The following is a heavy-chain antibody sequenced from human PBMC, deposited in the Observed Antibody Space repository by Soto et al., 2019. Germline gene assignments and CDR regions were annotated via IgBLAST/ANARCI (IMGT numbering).Heavy chain of an antibody. V-gene: IGHV4-59*01. D-gene: IGHD6-13*01. J-gene: IGHJ4*02. CDR1: GGSISSYY. Sequence: PSETLSLTCTVSGGSISSYYWSWIRQPPGKGLEWIGYIYYSGSTNYNPSLKSRVTISVDTSKNQFSLKLSSVTAADTAVYYCARMRSQWQQLAFDYWGQGTLVTVSS. CDR2: IYYSGST. CDR3: ARMRSQWQQLAFDY.